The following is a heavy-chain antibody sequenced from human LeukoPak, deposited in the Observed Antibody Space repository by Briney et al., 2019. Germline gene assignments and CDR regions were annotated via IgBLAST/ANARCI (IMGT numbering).Heavy chain of an antibody. V-gene: IGHV3-30*02. D-gene: IGHD5-18*01. CDR2: IRNDGNKY. CDR1: GFTFSTSG. J-gene: IGHJ4*02. Sequence: GGSLRLSCVASGFTFSTSGMHWVRQSPGKGPDWVAFIRNDGNKYNYAESVKGRFTISRDNSKNTLYLQMDSLSAEDTAVYYCVKVDTWGQGTLVTVSS. CDR3: VKVDT.